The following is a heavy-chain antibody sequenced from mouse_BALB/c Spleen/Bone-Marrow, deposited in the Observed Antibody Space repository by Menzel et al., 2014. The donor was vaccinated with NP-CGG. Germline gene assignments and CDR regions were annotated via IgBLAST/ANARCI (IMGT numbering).Heavy chain of an antibody. V-gene: IGHV4-1*02. CDR3: ARLGYSGWFGY. D-gene: IGHD2-3*01. CDR2: INPDSNTI. CDR1: GFDFSSYW. J-gene: IGHJ3*01. Sequence: EVKLQESGGGLVQPGGSLKLSWAASGFDFSSYWMSWVRQAPGKGLEWIGEINPDSNTINYTPSLKDKFIISRDNAKNALYLQMSKVRSEDTGLYYCARLGYSGWFGYWGQGTLVTVSA.